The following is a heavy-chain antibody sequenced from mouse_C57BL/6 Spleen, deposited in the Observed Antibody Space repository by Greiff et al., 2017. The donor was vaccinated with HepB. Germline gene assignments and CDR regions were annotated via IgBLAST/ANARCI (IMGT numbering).Heavy chain of an antibody. Sequence: DVMLVESGGGLVKPGGSLKLSCAASGFTFSDYGMHWVRQAPEKGLERVAYISSGSSTIYYADTVKGRFTISRDNAKNTLFLQMTSLRSEDTAMYYCARRSNDDWYVDVWGTGTSVTVSS. J-gene: IGHJ1*03. D-gene: IGHD2-12*01. V-gene: IGHV5-17*01. CDR2: ISSGSSTI. CDR3: ARRSNDDWYVDV. CDR1: GFTFSDYG.